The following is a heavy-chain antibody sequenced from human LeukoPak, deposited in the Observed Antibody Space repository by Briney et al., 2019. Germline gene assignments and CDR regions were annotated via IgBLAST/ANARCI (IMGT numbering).Heavy chain of an antibody. CDR1: GFTFDDYG. D-gene: IGHD6-19*01. Sequence: TGGSLSLSCAASGFTFDDYGMSWVRQAPGKGLEWVSGINWNGGSTGYAESVKGRFTISRDNAKNSLYLQMNSLRAEDTALYHCAKYSSGSFYSYMDVWGKGTPDTVSS. V-gene: IGHV3-20*01. J-gene: IGHJ6*03. CDR3: AKYSSGSFYSYMDV. CDR2: INWNGGST.